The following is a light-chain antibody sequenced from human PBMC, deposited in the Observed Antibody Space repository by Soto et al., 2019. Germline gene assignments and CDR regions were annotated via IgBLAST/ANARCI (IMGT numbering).Light chain of an antibody. CDR3: HQYNNWPPLT. J-gene: IGKJ4*01. V-gene: IGKV3-15*01. CDR1: QSVSSN. CDR2: GAS. Sequence: EIVMTQSPATLSVSPGERATLSCRASQSVSSNLAWYQQKPGQAPRLLIYGASTRATGIPARFSGSGSGTEFTLTISSLKSEDFAGYYCHQYNNWPPLTFGGGTKVEIK.